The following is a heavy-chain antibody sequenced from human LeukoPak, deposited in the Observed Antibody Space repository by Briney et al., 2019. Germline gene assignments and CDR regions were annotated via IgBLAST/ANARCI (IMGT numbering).Heavy chain of an antibody. Sequence: NPSQTLSLTCAVSGGSIGSGGYSWSWIRQPPGKGLEWIGYIYHSGSTYYNPSLKSRVTISVDRSKNQFSLKLSSVTAADTAVYYCARGDILTTFGYWGQGTLVTVSS. CDR3: ARGDILTTFGY. J-gene: IGHJ4*02. V-gene: IGHV4-30-2*01. D-gene: IGHD3-9*01. CDR1: GGSIGSGGYS. CDR2: IYHSGST.